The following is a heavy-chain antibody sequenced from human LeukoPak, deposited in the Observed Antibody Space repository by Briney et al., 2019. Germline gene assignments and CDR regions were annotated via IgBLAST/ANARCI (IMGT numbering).Heavy chain of an antibody. Sequence: GGSLRLSCAASGFTFSSYAMHWVRQAPGKGLEWVSAISGSGGSTYYADSVKGRFTISRDNSKNTLYLQMNSLRAEDTAVYYCAKVRGGEGLLWSVFDYWGQGTLVTVSS. V-gene: IGHV3-23*01. CDR2: ISGSGGST. CDR1: GFTFSSYA. CDR3: AKVRGGEGLLWSVFDY. D-gene: IGHD3-10*01. J-gene: IGHJ4*02.